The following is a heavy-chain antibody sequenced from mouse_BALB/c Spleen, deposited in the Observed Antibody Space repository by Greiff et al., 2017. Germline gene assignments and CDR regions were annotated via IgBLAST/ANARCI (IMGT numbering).Heavy chain of an antibody. CDR1: GFTFSSYG. J-gene: IGHJ2*01. CDR2: ISSGGSYT. CDR3: ARHGGRYYFDY. V-gene: IGHV5-6*01. D-gene: IGHD1-1*02. Sequence: EVQLVESGGDLVKPGGSLKLSCAASGFTFSSYGMSWVRQTPDKRLEWVATISSGGSYTYYPDSVKGRFTISRDNAKNTLYLQMSSLKSEDTAMYYCARHGGRYYFDYWGQGTTLTVSS.